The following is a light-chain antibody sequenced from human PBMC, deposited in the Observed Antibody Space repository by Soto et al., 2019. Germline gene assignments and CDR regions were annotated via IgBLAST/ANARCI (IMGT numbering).Light chain of an antibody. CDR3: QKYNSAPFT. V-gene: IGKV1-27*01. CDR2: AAS. J-gene: IGKJ3*01. Sequence: DIQMTQSPSSLSASVGDRVTITCRASQGISSYLAWYQQKPGKVPKLLIYAASTLQSVGPSRFSGSGSGTDSTLTISSLQPKDVVTYYCQKYNSAPFTFGPGTKVDIK. CDR1: QGISSY.